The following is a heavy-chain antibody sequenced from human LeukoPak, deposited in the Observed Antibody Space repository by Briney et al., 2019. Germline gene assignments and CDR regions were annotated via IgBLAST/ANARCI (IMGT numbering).Heavy chain of an antibody. Sequence: GGSLRLSCAASGFTVISYLRKWVRQAPGKGLEWVANINQDGSKKNYVDSVKGRFTISRDNAKNSLYLQMNSLRAEDTAVYYCEGAWSWGQGTLVTVSS. CDR2: INQDGSKK. J-gene: IGHJ5*02. D-gene: IGHD6-19*01. CDR1: GFTVISYL. V-gene: IGHV3-7*01. CDR3: EGAWS.